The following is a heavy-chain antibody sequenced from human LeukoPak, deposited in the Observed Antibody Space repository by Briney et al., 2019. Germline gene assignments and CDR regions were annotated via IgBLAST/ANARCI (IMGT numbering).Heavy chain of an antibody. J-gene: IGHJ4*02. CDR2: IYYSGST. Sequence: SETLSLTCTASGGSISSSNYYWGWIRQPPGKGLEWIGSIYYSGSTYYNPSLKSRVTISVDTSKNQFSLKLNSVTAADTAVYYCARHRSKWLQSSFDYWGQGTLVTVSS. D-gene: IGHD5-24*01. CDR3: ARHRSKWLQSSFDY. V-gene: IGHV4-39*01. CDR1: GGSISSSNYY.